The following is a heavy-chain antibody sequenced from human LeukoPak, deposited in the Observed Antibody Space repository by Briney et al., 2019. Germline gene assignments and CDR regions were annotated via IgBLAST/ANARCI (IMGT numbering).Heavy chain of an antibody. J-gene: IGHJ6*03. CDR1: GGSISSGGYY. V-gene: IGHV4-31*03. D-gene: IGHD3-3*01. Sequence: SETLSLTCTVSGGSISSGGYYWSWIRQHPGKGLEWIGYIYYSGSTYYNPSLKSRVTISVDTSKNQFSLKLSSVTAADTAVYYCASGVVTGGYYYYYMDVWGKGTTVTVSS. CDR3: ASGVVTGGYYYYYMDV. CDR2: IYYSGST.